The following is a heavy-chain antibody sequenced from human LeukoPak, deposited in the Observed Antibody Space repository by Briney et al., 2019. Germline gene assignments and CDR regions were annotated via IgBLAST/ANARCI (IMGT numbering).Heavy chain of an antibody. CDR2: IYYSGST. CDR3: ARSVVTLPFDY. V-gene: IGHV4-59*01. CDR1: GGSISSYY. J-gene: IGHJ4*02. D-gene: IGHD4-23*01. Sequence: PETLSLTCTVSGGSISSYYWSWIRQPPGKGLEWIGYIYYSGSTNYNPSLKSRVTISVDTSKNQFSLKLSSVTAADTAVYYCARSVVTLPFDYWGQGTLVTVSS.